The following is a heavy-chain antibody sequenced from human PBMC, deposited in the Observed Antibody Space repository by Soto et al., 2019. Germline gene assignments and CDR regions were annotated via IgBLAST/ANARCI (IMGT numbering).Heavy chain of an antibody. J-gene: IGHJ6*02. Sequence: PGGSLRLSCAASGFTFSSYGMHWVRQAPGKGLEWVAVIWYDGSNKYYADSVKGRFTISRDNSKNTLYLQMNSLRAEDTAVYYCAKASAGSTSCYYCHSYYYYGMDVWGQGTTVTVSS. CDR1: GFTFSSYG. V-gene: IGHV3-33*06. CDR3: AKASAGSTSCYYCHSYYYYGMDV. CDR2: IWYDGSNK. D-gene: IGHD2-2*01.